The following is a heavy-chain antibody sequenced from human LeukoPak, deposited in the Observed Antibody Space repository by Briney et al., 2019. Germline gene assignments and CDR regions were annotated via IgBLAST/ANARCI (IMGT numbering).Heavy chain of an antibody. J-gene: IGHJ4*02. Sequence: GGSLRLSCAASGFTFANYAMSWVRQAPGKGLEWVSSVSGSGGETHSTDSVKGRFTISRDNSKGTLYLQLSSLRAEDTAVYYCAKDLGTTNLWRAFDYWGQGTLVTVSS. D-gene: IGHD3-3*01. V-gene: IGHV3-23*01. CDR3: AKDLGTTNLWRAFDY. CDR1: GFTFANYA. CDR2: VSGSGGET.